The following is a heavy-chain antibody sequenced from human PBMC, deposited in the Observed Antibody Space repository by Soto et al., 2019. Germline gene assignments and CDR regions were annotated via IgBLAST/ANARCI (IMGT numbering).Heavy chain of an antibody. CDR3: ARLEKGYVDTAMVDY. Sequence: GESLKISCKGSGYSFTSYWISWVRPMPGKGLEWMGRIDPSDSYTNYSPSFQGHVTISADKSISTAYLQWSSLKASDTAMYYCARLEKGYVDTAMVDYWGQGTLVTVSS. CDR1: GYSFTSYW. V-gene: IGHV5-10-1*01. CDR2: IDPSDSYT. D-gene: IGHD5-18*01. J-gene: IGHJ4*02.